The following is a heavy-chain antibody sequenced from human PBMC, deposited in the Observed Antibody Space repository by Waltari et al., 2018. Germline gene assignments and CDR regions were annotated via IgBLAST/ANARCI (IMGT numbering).Heavy chain of an antibody. CDR2: IYHSGST. Sequence: QVQLQESGPGLVKPSETLSLTCAVSGYSISSGYYWGWIRQPPGRGREWIGSIYHSGSTYYNPSLKSRVTISVDTSKNQFSLKLSSVTAADTAVYYCARERITIFGVVAYYYYGMDVWGQGTTVTVSS. D-gene: IGHD3-3*01. J-gene: IGHJ6*02. V-gene: IGHV4-38-2*02. CDR1: GYSISSGYY. CDR3: ARERITIFGVVAYYYYGMDV.